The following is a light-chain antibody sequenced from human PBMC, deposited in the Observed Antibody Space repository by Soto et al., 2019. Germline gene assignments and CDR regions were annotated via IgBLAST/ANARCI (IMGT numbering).Light chain of an antibody. Sequence: EIVMTQSPATLSVSPGERATLSCRASQSVSGNLAWYQQEPGQAPRLLIYAASTRATGIPARFSGSGSGTEFTLTIGSLQSEDFAVYYCQQYNNLPPITFGPGTKVDIK. CDR1: QSVSGN. V-gene: IGKV3-15*01. CDR2: AAS. J-gene: IGKJ3*01. CDR3: QQYNNLPPIT.